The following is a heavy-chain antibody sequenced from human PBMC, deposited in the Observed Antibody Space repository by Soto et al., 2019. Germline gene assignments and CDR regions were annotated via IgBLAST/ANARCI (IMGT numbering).Heavy chain of an antibody. D-gene: IGHD6-13*01. V-gene: IGHV1-46*01. Sequence: ASVKVSCKASGYTFTSYYMHWVRQAPGQGLEWMGIINPSGGSTSYAQKFQGRVTMTRDTSTSTVYMELSSLRSEDTAVYYCARGRSSSWPYYYYYYGMDVWGQGTTVTVSS. J-gene: IGHJ6*02. CDR1: GYTFTSYY. CDR2: INPSGGST. CDR3: ARGRSSSWPYYYYYYGMDV.